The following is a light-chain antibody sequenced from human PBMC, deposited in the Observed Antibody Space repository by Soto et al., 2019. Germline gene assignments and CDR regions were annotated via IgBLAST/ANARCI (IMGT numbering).Light chain of an antibody. CDR3: QQYGSSPLT. CDR2: GAS. J-gene: IGKJ4*01. V-gene: IGKV3-20*01. Sequence: ELVLTQSPGTVSLSPGERATLSCRASQSVSSSYLAWYQQKPGQAPRLLIYGASSRATGIPDRFSGSGSGTDFTLTISRLEPEDFAVYYCQQYGSSPLTFGGGTKVDIK. CDR1: QSVSSSY.